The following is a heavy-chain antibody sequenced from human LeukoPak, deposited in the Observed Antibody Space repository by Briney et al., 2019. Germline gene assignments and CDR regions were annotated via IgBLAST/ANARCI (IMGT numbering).Heavy chain of an antibody. CDR2: IWYDGSNK. J-gene: IGHJ4*02. CDR3: ASAVTTRAPLDY. V-gene: IGHV3-33*01. Sequence: PGRSLRLSCAASGFTFSSYGMHWVRQAPGKGLEWVAVIWYDGSNKYYADSVKGRFTISRDNSKNTLYLQMNSLRTEDTGVYYCASAVTTRAPLDYWGQGTLVTVSS. D-gene: IGHD4-17*01. CDR1: GFTFSSYG.